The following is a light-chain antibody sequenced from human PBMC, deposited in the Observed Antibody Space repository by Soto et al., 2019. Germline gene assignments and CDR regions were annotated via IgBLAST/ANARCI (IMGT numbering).Light chain of an antibody. J-gene: IGLJ2*01. V-gene: IGLV2-14*01. Sequence: QSVLTQPASVSGSPGQSITISCTGTSSDVGGYNYVSWYRQHPGKAPKLMIYEVTNRPSGVSNRFSGSKSGNTASLTISGLQAEDEADYYCSSYTSSSTYVVFGGGTKLTVL. CDR3: SSYTSSSTYVV. CDR1: SSDVGGYNY. CDR2: EVT.